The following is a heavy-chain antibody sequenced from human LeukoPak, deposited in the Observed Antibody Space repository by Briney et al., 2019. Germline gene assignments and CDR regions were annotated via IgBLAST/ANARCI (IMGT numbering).Heavy chain of an antibody. Sequence: SETLSLTCTVSGGSISSSNYYWSWIRQPAGKGLEWIGRIYTSGTTNYNPSLKSRVTISIDTSKNQFSLKLSSVTAADTAVYYCATSGWYLLPGVYWGQGTLVTVSS. V-gene: IGHV4-61*02. CDR2: IYTSGTT. D-gene: IGHD6-19*01. CDR3: ATSGWYLLPGVY. CDR1: GGSISSSNYY. J-gene: IGHJ4*02.